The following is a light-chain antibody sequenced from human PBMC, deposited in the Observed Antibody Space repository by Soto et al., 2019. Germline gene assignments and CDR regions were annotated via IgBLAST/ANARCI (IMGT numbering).Light chain of an antibody. CDR3: QAWDRSTVV. CDR2: EDR. CDR1: KLEDKY. Sequence: SYELTQPPSVSVSPGQTAFITCSGDKLEDKYVCWYQQRPGQSPVLVMYEDRKRPSGIPERFSGSNSGNTATLAISGAQAMDEADYSCQAWDRSTVVFGGGTQLTVL. V-gene: IGLV3-1*01. J-gene: IGLJ3*02.